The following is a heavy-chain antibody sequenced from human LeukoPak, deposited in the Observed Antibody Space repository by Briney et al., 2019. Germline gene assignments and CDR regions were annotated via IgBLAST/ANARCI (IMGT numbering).Heavy chain of an antibody. J-gene: IGHJ3*02. CDR1: RFTFSSYS. Sequence: GGSLRLSCAASRFTFSSYSMNWVRQAPGKGLEWVSSISSSSSYIYYADSVKGRFTISRDNAKNSLYLQMNSLRAEDTAVYYCARGGSGYLNPDAFDIWGQGTMVTVSS. D-gene: IGHD3-22*01. V-gene: IGHV3-21*01. CDR3: ARGGSGYLNPDAFDI. CDR2: ISSSSSYI.